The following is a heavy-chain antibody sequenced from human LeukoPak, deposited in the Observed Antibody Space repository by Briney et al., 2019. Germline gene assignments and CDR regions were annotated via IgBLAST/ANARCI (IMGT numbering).Heavy chain of an antibody. CDR2: MSGSGGST. V-gene: IGHV3-23*01. CDR3: AKDTTVTRGTFDY. D-gene: IGHD4-17*01. CDR1: GFTFSSYA. J-gene: IGHJ4*02. Sequence: PGGSLRLSCAASGFTFSSYAMSWVRQAPGKGLEWVSAMSGSGGSTYYADSVKGRFTISRGNSKNTLYLQMNSLRAEDTAVYYCAKDTTVTRGTFDYWGQGTLVTVSS.